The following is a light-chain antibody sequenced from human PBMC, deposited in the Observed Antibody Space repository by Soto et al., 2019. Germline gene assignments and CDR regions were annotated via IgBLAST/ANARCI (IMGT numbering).Light chain of an antibody. V-gene: IGKV3-20*01. J-gene: IGKJ1*01. CDR1: QSISSSY. Sequence: IVLTQAPGTLSLSPGESATLSCRASQSISSSYLAWCQQKPGQAPRLLIYGASNRATAIPDRFSGSGSGTDFTLTISRLEPEDFAVYYCQQSDDSPGTFAQGTMVDIK. CDR2: GAS. CDR3: QQSDDSPGT.